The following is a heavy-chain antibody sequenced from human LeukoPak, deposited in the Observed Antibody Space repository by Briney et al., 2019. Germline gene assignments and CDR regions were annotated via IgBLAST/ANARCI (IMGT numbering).Heavy chain of an antibody. D-gene: IGHD3-9*01. CDR2: IYYSGST. CDR3: AREYYDILTGYFEYFQH. CDR1: GGSISSSSYY. Sequence: PSETLSLTCTVSGGSISSSSYYWGWIRQPPGKGLEWIGSIYYSGSTYYNPSLKSRVTISVDTSKNQSSLKLSAVTAADTAVYYCAREYYDILTGYFEYFQHWGQGTLVTVSS. V-gene: IGHV4-39*02. J-gene: IGHJ1*01.